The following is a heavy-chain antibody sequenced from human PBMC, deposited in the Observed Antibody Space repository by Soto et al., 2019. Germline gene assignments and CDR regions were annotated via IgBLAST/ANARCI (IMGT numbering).Heavy chain of an antibody. D-gene: IGHD6-19*01. Sequence: PGGSLRLSCAASGFTFSSYAMHWVRQAPGKGLEWVAVISYDGSNKYYADSVKGRFTIPRDNSKNTLYLQMNSLRAEDTAVYYCARDIAVAGTGYYGMDVWGQGTTVTVSS. J-gene: IGHJ6*02. CDR3: ARDIAVAGTGYYGMDV. V-gene: IGHV3-30-3*01. CDR2: ISYDGSNK. CDR1: GFTFSSYA.